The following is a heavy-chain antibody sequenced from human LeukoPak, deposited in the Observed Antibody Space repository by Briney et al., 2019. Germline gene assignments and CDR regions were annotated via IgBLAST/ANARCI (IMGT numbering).Heavy chain of an antibody. CDR2: INHSGST. Sequence: SETLSLTCAVYGGSFSGYYWSWIRQPPGKGLEWIGEINHSGSTNYNPSLKSRVTISVDTSKNQFSLKLSSVTAADTAVYYCASGMAWFDPWGQGTLVTVSS. V-gene: IGHV4-34*01. J-gene: IGHJ5*02. CDR1: GGSFSGYY. D-gene: IGHD3-10*01. CDR3: ASGMAWFDP.